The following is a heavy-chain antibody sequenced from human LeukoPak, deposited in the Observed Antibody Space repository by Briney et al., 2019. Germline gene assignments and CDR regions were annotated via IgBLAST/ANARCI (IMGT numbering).Heavy chain of an antibody. CDR3: ARESQEWELPYYFDY. Sequence: PGGSLRPSCAASGFSFSSYGMHWVRQAPGKGLEWVAVIWYDGSNKYYADSVKGRFTISRDNSKNTLYLQMNSLRAEDTAVYYCARESQEWELPYYFDYWGQGTLVTVSS. D-gene: IGHD1-26*01. V-gene: IGHV3-33*08. CDR2: IWYDGSNK. J-gene: IGHJ4*02. CDR1: GFSFSSYG.